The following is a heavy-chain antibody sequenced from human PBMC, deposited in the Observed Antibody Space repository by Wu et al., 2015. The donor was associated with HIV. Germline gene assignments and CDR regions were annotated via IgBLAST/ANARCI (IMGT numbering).Heavy chain of an antibody. Sequence: QVQLVQSGAEVKKPGASVKVSCQASGYTFTDYYIHWVRQAPGQGLEWMGWINPTSGGTNSAQKFQGRVTLTRDTSIGTAYMELRRLTSDDTAVYYCARGGFLLWFGELSGWFDPWGQGTLVTVSS. CDR3: ARGGFLLWFGELSGWFDP. V-gene: IGHV1-2*02. CDR2: INPTSGGT. D-gene: IGHD3-10*01. CDR1: GYTFTDYY. J-gene: IGHJ5*02.